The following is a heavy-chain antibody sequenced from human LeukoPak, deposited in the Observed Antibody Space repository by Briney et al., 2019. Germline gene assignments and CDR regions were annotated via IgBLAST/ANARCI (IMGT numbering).Heavy chain of an antibody. CDR3: ARDPSDYYGSGRRRTDNWFDP. D-gene: IGHD3-10*01. V-gene: IGHV3-33*01. J-gene: IGHJ5*02. CDR2: IWYDGSNK. CDR1: GFTFSSYG. Sequence: GGSLRLSCAASGFTFSSYGMHWVRQAPGKGLEWVAVIWYDGSNKYYADSVKGRFTISRDNSKNTLYLQMNSLRAEDTAVYYCARDPSDYYGSGRRRTDNWFDPWGQGTLVTVSP.